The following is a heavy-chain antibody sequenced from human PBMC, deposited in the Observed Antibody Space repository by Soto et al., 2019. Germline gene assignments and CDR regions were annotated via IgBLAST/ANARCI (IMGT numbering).Heavy chain of an antibody. CDR2: IKSDGTNT. Sequence: EVQLVESGGGSVQPGGSLRLSCASSGFTFSGFWMHWVRQGPGMGLVWVSGIKSDGTNTAYGDSVRGRFTISRDNAKDTLYLQMNSLRAEDTSVYYCVRDGWAVAENWGQGTLVTVS. J-gene: IGHJ4*02. V-gene: IGHV3-74*01. CDR1: GFTFSGFW. CDR3: VRDGWAVAEN. D-gene: IGHD6-19*01.